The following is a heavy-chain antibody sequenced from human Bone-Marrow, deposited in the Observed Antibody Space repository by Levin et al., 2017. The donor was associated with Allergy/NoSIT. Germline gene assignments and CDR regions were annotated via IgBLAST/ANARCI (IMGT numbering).Heavy chain of an antibody. J-gene: IGHJ4*02. CDR1: GFTFSSYP. V-gene: IGHV3-33*01. CDR3: ARDHPTAMDY. Sequence: SCAASGFTFSSYPMHWVRQAPGKGLDWVAVIWYDGSNKHYAGSVKGRFTISRDNSKNTLYLQMNSLRAEDTAVYYCARDHPTAMDYWGQGTLVTVSS. CDR2: IWYDGSNK.